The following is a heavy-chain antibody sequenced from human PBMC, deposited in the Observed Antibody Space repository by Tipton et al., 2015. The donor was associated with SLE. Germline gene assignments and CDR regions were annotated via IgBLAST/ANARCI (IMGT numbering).Heavy chain of an antibody. CDR1: GGPISSSYY. J-gene: IGHJ4*02. Sequence: TLSLTCTVSGGPISSSYYWGWIRQSPGKGPEWIGSISYTGSPYYNPSLKSRVTISVDMSKNQFSLKLTSVTVADTAVYYCATSPLTLWGQGTLVTVSS. V-gene: IGHV4-39*07. D-gene: IGHD2-2*01. CDR3: ATSPLTL. CDR2: ISYTGSP.